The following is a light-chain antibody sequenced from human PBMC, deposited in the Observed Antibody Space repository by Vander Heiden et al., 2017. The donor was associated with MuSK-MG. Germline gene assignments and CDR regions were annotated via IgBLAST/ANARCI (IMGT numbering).Light chain of an antibody. CDR2: GAS. CDR3: HQYGSSPRT. CDR1: QSVGGSY. Sequence: EIVLTQSPGTLSLSPGERATLYCRASQSVGGSYLDWHQQKPGQAPMLLIYGASSSATGIPDRFSGIGSGTDFTLTISRLEPEYFAVYYCHQYGSSPRTFGQGTKVEIK. V-gene: IGKV3-20*01. J-gene: IGKJ1*01.